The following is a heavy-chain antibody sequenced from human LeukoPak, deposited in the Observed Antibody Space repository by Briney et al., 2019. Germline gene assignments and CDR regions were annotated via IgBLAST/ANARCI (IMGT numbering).Heavy chain of an antibody. CDR3: ARDGYSYGYGAFDI. CDR1: DGAITGYY. V-gene: IGHV4-59*01. D-gene: IGHD5-18*01. J-gene: IGHJ3*02. CDR2: LHYGGST. Sequence: PSETLSLTCTVSDGAITGYYWGWIRQPPGKGLDWIGHLHYGGSTNYNPSLKSRVTISVDTSKNQFSLKLSSVTTADTAVYYCARDGYSYGYGAFDIWGQGTMVTVSS.